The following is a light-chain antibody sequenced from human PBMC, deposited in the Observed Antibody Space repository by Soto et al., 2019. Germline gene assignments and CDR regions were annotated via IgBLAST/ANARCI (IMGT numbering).Light chain of an antibody. CDR3: QTYDSFNV. V-gene: IGLV6-57*04. Sequence: NCMLTQPHSSSDYLGKTVTISCNRSSGSITSNFVQWYQQRPGSAPTTVIYEVNERPSGVPDRFSASIDSSSNSASLTISGLKTEDEADYCCQTYDSFNVLGTGTKVTVL. CDR2: EVN. J-gene: IGLJ1*01. CDR1: SGSITSNF.